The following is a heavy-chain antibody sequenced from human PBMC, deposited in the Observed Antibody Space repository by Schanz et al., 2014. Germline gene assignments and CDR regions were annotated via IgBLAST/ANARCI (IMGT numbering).Heavy chain of an antibody. CDR3: EKDIAPLEASPGYGMDV. V-gene: IGHV3-23*01. J-gene: IGHJ6*02. Sequence: EGQLLESGGGLVQPGGSLRLSCAASGFTFSSYGMSWVCQAPGKGLEWVSGISSSGSTYYADSVKGRFTISRDNSKNTLYLQTNSLSAEATAVSSCEKDIAPLEASPGYGMDVWGQGTPVTVSS. CDR2: ISSSGST. D-gene: IGHD2-2*01. CDR1: GFTFSSYG.